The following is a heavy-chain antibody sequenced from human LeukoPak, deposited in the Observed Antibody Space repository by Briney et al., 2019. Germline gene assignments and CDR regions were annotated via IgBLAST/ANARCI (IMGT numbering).Heavy chain of an antibody. J-gene: IGHJ5*02. Sequence: PSETLSLTCTVSGGSISSYYWSWIRQPPGKGLEWIGYIYYTGSTNYNPSLKSRVTISVDTSKNQFSLQLTSATAADTAVYYCARAYSSSWYFNWFDPWGQGTLVTVSS. D-gene: IGHD6-13*01. CDR1: GGSISSYY. V-gene: IGHV4-59*08. CDR3: ARAYSSSWYFNWFDP. CDR2: IYYTGST.